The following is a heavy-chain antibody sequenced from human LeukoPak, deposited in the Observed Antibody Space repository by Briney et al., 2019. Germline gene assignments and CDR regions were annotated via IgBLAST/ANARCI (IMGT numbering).Heavy chain of an antibody. CDR3: ASIMTTVTTAGY. D-gene: IGHD4-17*01. CDR1: GGSISSSSYY. CDR2: IYYSGST. Sequence: PSETLSLTCTVSGGSISSSSYYWGWIRQPPGKGLERIGSIYYSGSTYYNPSLKSRVTISVDTSKNQFSLKLSSVTAADTAVYYCASIMTTVTTAGYWGQGTLVTVSS. V-gene: IGHV4-39*01. J-gene: IGHJ4*02.